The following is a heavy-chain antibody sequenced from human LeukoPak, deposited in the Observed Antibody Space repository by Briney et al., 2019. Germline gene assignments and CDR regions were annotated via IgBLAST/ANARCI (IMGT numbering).Heavy chain of an antibody. J-gene: IGHJ3*01. Sequence: SETLSLTCTVSGDSFSSHYWTWLRQSPGRGLEWIGYISYIGTTNYNPSLKSRVTISVDPSKNQFSLKLISVAAADTALYYCARDPTTVTKGFDVWGQGTTVTVSS. V-gene: IGHV4-59*11. CDR3: ARDPTTVTKGFDV. D-gene: IGHD4-17*01. CDR1: GDSFSSHY. CDR2: ISYIGTT.